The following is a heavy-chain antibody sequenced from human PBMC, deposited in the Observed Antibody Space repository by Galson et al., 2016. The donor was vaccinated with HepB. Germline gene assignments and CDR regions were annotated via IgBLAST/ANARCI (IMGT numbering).Heavy chain of an antibody. D-gene: IGHD3-22*01. J-gene: IGHJ4*02. CDR2: INPGGGST. V-gene: IGHV1-46*01. CDR3: ARDSPINHGSTGYFY. CDR1: GYTFTKYY. Sequence: SVKVSCKASGYTFTKYYMHWLRQAPGQGLEWMGIINPGGGSTDYAQRFQGRVTMTRDTSTTTVYMELRSLRSEDTAVYYCARDSPINHGSTGYFYWGQGTLITVS.